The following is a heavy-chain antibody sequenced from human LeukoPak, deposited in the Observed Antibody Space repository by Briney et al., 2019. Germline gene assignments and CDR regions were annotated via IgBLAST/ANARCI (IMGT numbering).Heavy chain of an antibody. V-gene: IGHV3-13*05. CDR2: VGTAGDP. J-gene: IGHJ6*02. D-gene: IGHD1-26*01. CDR1: GFTFSNYD. Sequence: GGSLRLSCAASGFTFSNYDIHWVRQATGKGLEWVSGVGTAGDPFYTGSVKGRFTISRENAKNSLCLQMNSLRAGDTAVYYCARGSAIVGATGYYNGMDVWGQGTTVTVSS. CDR3: ARGSAIVGATGYYNGMDV.